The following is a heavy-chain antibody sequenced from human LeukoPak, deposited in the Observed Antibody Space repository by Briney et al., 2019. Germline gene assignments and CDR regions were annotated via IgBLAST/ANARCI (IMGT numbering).Heavy chain of an antibody. J-gene: IGHJ4*02. D-gene: IGHD1-1*01. CDR3: AIWTSGNY. V-gene: IGHV3-7*01. Sequence: PGGSLGLSCAASEFIFNRSWMNWVRQAPGKGLEWVANMDPSGSHKRYVDSVKGRFTISKDNPGTSLYLDMYGLRAEDTAIYYCAIWTSGNYWGQGTLVTVSS. CDR1: EFIFNRSW. CDR2: MDPSGSHK.